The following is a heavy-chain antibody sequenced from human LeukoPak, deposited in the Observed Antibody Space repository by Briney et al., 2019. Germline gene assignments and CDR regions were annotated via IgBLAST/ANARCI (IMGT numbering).Heavy chain of an antibody. V-gene: IGHV1-46*01. J-gene: IGHJ3*02. CDR1: GYTFTSYY. CDR3: ASLAGGNSESSDAFDI. CDR2: INPSGGST. D-gene: IGHD4-23*01. Sequence: ASVNVPCKASGYTFTSYYMDWVRQAPGQGLEWMGIINPSGGSTSYAQKFQGRVTMTRDMSTSTVYMELSSLRSEDTAVYYCASLAGGNSESSDAFDIWGQGTMVTVSS.